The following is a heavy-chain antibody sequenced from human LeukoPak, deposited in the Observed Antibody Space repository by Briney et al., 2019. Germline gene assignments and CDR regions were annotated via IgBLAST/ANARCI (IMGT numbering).Heavy chain of an antibody. Sequence: GGSLRLSCAASGFTFSSYEMNWVRQAPGKGLEWVSYISSSGSTIYYADSVKGRFTISRDNAKNSLYLQMNSLRAEDTAVYFCARERKYDSTFDYWGQGTLVTVSS. V-gene: IGHV3-48*03. D-gene: IGHD1-1*01. J-gene: IGHJ4*02. CDR1: GFTFSSYE. CDR2: ISSSGSTI. CDR3: ARERKYDSTFDY.